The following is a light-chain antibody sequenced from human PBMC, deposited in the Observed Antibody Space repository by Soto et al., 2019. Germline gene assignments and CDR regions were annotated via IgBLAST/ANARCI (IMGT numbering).Light chain of an antibody. CDR1: QGIRND. V-gene: IGKV1-6*01. Sequence: AIQMTQFPSSLSASVGDRVTITCRASQGIRNDLGWYQQKSGRAPKLLIFGASTLQGGVPSRFSGSGSGTDFTLTISSLQPEDFATYYCQQGNSFPLTFGGGTKVDIK. CDR3: QQGNSFPLT. J-gene: IGKJ4*01. CDR2: GAS.